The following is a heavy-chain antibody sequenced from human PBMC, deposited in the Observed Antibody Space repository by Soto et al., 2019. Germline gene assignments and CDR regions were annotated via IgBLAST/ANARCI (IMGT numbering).Heavy chain of an antibody. D-gene: IGHD1-7*01. V-gene: IGHV4-59*01. J-gene: IGHJ5*02. CDR2: IYYSGST. Sequence: SETLSLTCTVSGGSISSYYWSWIRQPPGKGPEWIGYIYYSGSTNYNPSLKSRVTISVDTSKNQFSLKLSSVTAADTAVYYCARERSSYNWNLGWFDPWGQGTLVTVSS. CDR3: ARERSSYNWNLGWFDP. CDR1: GGSISSYY.